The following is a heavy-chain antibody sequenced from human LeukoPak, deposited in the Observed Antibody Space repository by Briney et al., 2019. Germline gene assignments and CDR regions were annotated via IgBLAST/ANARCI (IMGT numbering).Heavy chain of an antibody. Sequence: GGSLRLSCAASGFTFSNAWMSWVRQAPGKGLEWVGRIKSKPDGGTTDYAAPVKGRFTISRDDSKNTLFLQMNSLKTEDTAVYYCTREYFFDSSGYYFGDYWGRGTLVTVSS. CDR3: TREYFFDSSGYYFGDY. V-gene: IGHV3-15*01. CDR1: GFTFSNAW. J-gene: IGHJ4*02. D-gene: IGHD3-22*01. CDR2: IKSKPDGGTT.